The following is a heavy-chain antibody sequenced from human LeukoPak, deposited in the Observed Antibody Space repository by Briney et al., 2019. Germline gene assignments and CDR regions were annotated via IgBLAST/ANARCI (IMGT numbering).Heavy chain of an antibody. V-gene: IGHV1-2*02. J-gene: IGHJ4*02. D-gene: IGHD6-6*01. CDR2: INPNSGGT. Sequence: GASVKVSCKASGYTFTGYYMHWVRQAPGQGLEWMGWINPNSGGTNYAQKFQGRVTTTRDTSISTAYMELSRLRSDDTAVYYCARGLEYSSSSGLGGGYWGQGTLVTVSS. CDR3: ARGLEYSSSSGLGGGY. CDR1: GYTFTGYY.